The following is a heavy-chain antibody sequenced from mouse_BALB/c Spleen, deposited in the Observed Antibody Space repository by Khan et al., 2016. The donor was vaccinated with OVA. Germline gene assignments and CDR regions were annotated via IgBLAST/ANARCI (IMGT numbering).Heavy chain of an antibody. Sequence: QIQLVQSGPELKRPGETVKISCMASGYTFTDYSMHWVKQAPGKGLKWMGWLNPETGEPTYADDFKGSFAFSLDTSASTAYLQINNLKYEDPAASFGAGRKHLYFDVRGAGTTVTVSS. J-gene: IGHJ1*01. V-gene: IGHV9-2-1*01. CDR3: AGRKHLYFDV. CDR2: LNPETGEP. CDR1: GYTFTDYS.